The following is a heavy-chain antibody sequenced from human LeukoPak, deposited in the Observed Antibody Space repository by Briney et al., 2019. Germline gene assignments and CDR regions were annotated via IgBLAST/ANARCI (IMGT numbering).Heavy chain of an antibody. CDR1: GFTFSSYG. V-gene: IGHV3-30*02. D-gene: IGHD3-3*01. J-gene: IGHJ6*03. CDR3: AKGSKEVLFTRDHYMDV. Sequence: GGSLRLSCAASGFTFSSYGMHWVRQAPGKGLEWVAFVRYDGSNKYYADSVKGRFTISRDNSKNTLYLQMNSLRAEDTAVYYCAKGSKEVLFTRDHYMDVWGKGTTVTISS. CDR2: VRYDGSNK.